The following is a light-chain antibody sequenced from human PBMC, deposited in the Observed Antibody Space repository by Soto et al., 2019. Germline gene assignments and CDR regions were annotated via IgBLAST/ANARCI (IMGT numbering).Light chain of an antibody. CDR1: SSNIGSNY. CDR2: RNN. J-gene: IGLJ2*01. CDR3: AAWDDSLSGPV. Sequence: QSVLTQPPSASGTPGQRVTISCSGSSSNIGSNYVYWYQQLPGTAPKLLIYRNNQRPSGVPDRFSGSKSGTSASLAISGLRSEGEADYYCAAWDDSLSGPVFGGGTKVTVL. V-gene: IGLV1-47*01.